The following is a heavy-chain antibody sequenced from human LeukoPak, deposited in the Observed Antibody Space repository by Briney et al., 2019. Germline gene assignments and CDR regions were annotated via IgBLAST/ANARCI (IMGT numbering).Heavy chain of an antibody. CDR2: IWYDGTNK. D-gene: IGHD1-26*01. Sequence: PGGSLRLSCAASGFTVSNNYMSWVRQAPGKGLEWVAVIWYDGTNKYYGDSVKGRFTISRDNSKNTLYLQMNSLRAEDTTVYYCAKDRGSYSTTADSWGQGTLVTVSS. J-gene: IGHJ5*01. CDR1: GFTVSNNY. CDR3: AKDRGSYSTTADS. V-gene: IGHV3-33*06.